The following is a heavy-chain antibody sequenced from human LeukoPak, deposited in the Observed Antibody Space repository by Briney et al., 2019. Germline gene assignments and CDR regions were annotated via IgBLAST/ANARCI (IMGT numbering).Heavy chain of an antibody. CDR2: ISSSTSTI. V-gene: IGHV3-48*02. Sequence: GGSLRLSCAASGFTFGSYSMNWVRQAPGKGLEWVSYISSSTSTIYYADSVKGRFTISRDNAKNSLCLQMNSLRDEDTAGYYCARGHNDAFDIWGQGTMVTVSS. J-gene: IGHJ3*02. CDR3: ARGHNDAFDI. CDR1: GFTFGSYS.